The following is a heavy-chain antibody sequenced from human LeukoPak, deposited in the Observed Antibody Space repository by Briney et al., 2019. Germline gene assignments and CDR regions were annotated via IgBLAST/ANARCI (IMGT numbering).Heavy chain of an antibody. CDR2: IYHSGST. CDR1: GGSISSYY. D-gene: IGHD2-15*01. J-gene: IGHJ5*02. CDR3: ARDARYCSGGSCYPGWFDT. Sequence: SETLSLTCTASGGSISSYYWSWIRQPPGKGLEWIGYIYHSGSTNYNPSLKSRVTISLDTSKKPFSLKLSSVTAADTAVYYCARDARYCSGGSCYPGWFDTWGQGTLVTVSS. V-gene: IGHV4-59*01.